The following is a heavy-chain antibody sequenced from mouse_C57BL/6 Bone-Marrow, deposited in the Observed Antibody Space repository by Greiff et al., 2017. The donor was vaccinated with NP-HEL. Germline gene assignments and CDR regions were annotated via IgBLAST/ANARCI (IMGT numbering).Heavy chain of an antibody. D-gene: IGHD1-1*01. CDR1: GYSITSGYY. Sequence: EESGPGLVKPSQSLSLTCSVTGYSITSGYYWNWIRQFPGNKLEWMGYISYDGSNNYNPSLKNRISITRDTSKNQFFLKLNSVTTEDTATYYCASIYSRGAMDYWGQGTSVTVSS. V-gene: IGHV3-6*01. CDR3: ASIYSRGAMDY. CDR2: ISYDGSN. J-gene: IGHJ4*01.